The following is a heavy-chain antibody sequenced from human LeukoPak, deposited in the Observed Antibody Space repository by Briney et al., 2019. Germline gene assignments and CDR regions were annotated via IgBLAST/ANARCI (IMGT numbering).Heavy chain of an antibody. D-gene: IGHD1-26*01. CDR2: IIPIFGTA. CDR3: ARNIGNYYVADY. Sequence: SVKVSCKASGGTFSRYAISWVRQSPGQGLEWMGGIIPIFGTANYAQKFQGRVTITADESTSTAYMELSSLRSEDTAVYYCARNIGNYYVADYWGQGTLVTVSS. V-gene: IGHV1-69*13. J-gene: IGHJ4*02. CDR1: GGTFSRYA.